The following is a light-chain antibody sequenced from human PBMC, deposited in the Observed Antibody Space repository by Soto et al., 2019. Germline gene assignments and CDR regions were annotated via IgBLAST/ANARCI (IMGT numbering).Light chain of an antibody. CDR1: QTISSSH. CDR2: GAS. V-gene: IGKV3-20*01. CDR3: QHYDSSLRT. J-gene: IGKJ1*01. Sequence: EIVLTQSPGTLSLSPGERATLSCRASQTISSSHLAWYQQKPGQAPRLLIYGASGRATDIPDRFSGSGSGADFTLTISRLKPEDFAVYYCQHYDSSLRTFGPGTKVEIK.